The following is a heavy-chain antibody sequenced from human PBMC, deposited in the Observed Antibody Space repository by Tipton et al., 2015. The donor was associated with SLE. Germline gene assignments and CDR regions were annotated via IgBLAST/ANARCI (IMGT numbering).Heavy chain of an antibody. CDR2: IYYSGRT. CDR3: ARLVYASSWYSPDYFYGMDV. J-gene: IGHJ6*02. V-gene: IGHV4-39*01. D-gene: IGHD6-13*01. Sequence: TLSLTCTVSGGSLFISTYYWGWIRQAPGRGLEWIGNIYYSGRTYYNPSLKSRVTISVDTSKKQFSLKLSSVTAADTAVYYCARLVYASSWYSPDYFYGMDVWGQGTTVTVSS. CDR1: GGSLFISTYY.